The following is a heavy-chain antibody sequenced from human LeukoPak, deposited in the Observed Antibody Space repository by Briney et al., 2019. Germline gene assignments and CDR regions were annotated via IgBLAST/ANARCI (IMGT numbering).Heavy chain of an antibody. J-gene: IGHJ4*02. D-gene: IGHD1-26*01. CDR1: GGSISSYY. V-gene: IGHV4-59*01. CDR3: ARNSGSYYYY. CDR2: IYYSGST. Sequence: ETLSLTCTVSGGSISSYYWSWIRQPPGKGLEWIGYIYYSGSTNYNPSLKSRVTISVDTSKNQFSLKLSSVTAADTAVYYCARNSGSYYYYWGQGTLVTVSS.